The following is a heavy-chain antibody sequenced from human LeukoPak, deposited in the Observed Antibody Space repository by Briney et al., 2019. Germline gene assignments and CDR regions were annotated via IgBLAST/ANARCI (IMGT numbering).Heavy chain of an antibody. J-gene: IGHJ4*02. V-gene: IGHV4-31*03. D-gene: IGHD2-21*02. CDR3: ASSSDSAIDC. CDR1: GVSXXXXXXX. CDR2: SYXSGST. Sequence: PSETLSLTCTVSGVSXXXXXXXWSWIRQHPXXXLEYIGYSYXSGSTXXNPSLKSRXTISEDASKNQFSLKLNSVTAADTAVYFCASSSDSAIDCWGQGTLVTVSS.